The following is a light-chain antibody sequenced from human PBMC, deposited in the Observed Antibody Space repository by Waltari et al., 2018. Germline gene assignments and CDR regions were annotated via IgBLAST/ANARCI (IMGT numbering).Light chain of an antibody. CDR1: QSVGRT. CDR3: QKYGTRPAT. CDR2: DAS. J-gene: IGKJ1*01. Sequence: EIVLTQSPASLSLSPGDRDTLSCRDSQSVGRTFARYQQRPGQSPRLLIYDASSRATGIPDRCSGSGSGTDFSLTISRLEPEDFAVYYCQKYGTRPATFGQGTKVEVK. V-gene: IGKV3-20*01.